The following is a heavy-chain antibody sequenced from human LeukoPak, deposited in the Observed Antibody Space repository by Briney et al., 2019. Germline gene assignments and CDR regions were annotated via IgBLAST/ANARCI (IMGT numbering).Heavy chain of an antibody. D-gene: IGHD3-22*01. V-gene: IGHV1-2*02. CDR3: AASTSYDYFDY. CDR2: INPNSGGT. J-gene: IGHJ4*02. Sequence: ASVKVSCKASGYTFTGYFIHWVRQAPGQGLEWMGWINPNSGGTNYAQKFQGRVTMTRDTSISTAYMDLSRLRSDDTAVYYCAASTSYDYFDYWGQGTLVTVSS. CDR1: GYTFTGYF.